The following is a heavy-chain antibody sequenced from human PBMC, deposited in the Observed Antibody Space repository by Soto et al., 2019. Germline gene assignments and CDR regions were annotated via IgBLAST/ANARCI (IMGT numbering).Heavy chain of an antibody. Sequence: VGSLRLSCAASGFTFSSYAMSWVRQAPGKGLEWVSAISGNGAETSYADSVRGRFTISRDNSKNTLYLQMNSLRAEDTAVYYCSCLPDDTKVGHEVSLESWGQGTLVIVSS. J-gene: IGHJ4*02. CDR1: GFTFSSYA. V-gene: IGHV3-23*01. CDR2: ISGNGAET. CDR3: SCLPDDTKVGHEVSLES. D-gene: IGHD1-26*01.